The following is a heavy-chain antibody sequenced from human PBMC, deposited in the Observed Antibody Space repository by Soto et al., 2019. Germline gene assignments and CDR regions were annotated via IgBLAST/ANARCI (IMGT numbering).Heavy chain of an antibody. J-gene: IGHJ3*02. CDR3: ARDIRYCSGGSCYGPGAFDI. CDR2: IIPIFGTA. D-gene: IGHD2-15*01. CDR1: GGTFSSYA. V-gene: IGHV1-69*13. Sequence: GASVKVSWKASGGTFSSYAISWVRQAPGQGLEWMGGIIPIFGTANYAQKFQGRVTITADESTSTAYMELSSLRSEDTAVYYCARDIRYCSGGSCYGPGAFDIWGQGTMVTVSS.